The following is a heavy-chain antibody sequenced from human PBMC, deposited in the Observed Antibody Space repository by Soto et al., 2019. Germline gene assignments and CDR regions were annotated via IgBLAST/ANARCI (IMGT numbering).Heavy chain of an antibody. CDR3: AKEHLERHLWHDY. Sequence: EVQLLESGGGLVQPGGSLRLSCAASGFTFSNYVMTWFRRAPGKGLEYVSGIDGVGETFYADSVKGRFTISRDNSRNTVFLQMNTLRAEDKALYYCAKEHLERHLWHDYWGQGTLVSVSS. D-gene: IGHD1-1*01. V-gene: IGHV3-23*01. CDR1: GFTFSNYV. CDR2: IDGVGET. J-gene: IGHJ4*02.